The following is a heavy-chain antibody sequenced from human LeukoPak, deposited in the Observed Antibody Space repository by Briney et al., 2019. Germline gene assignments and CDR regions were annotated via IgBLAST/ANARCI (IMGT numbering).Heavy chain of an antibody. CDR3: ARGYSSSWYIWDY. CDR2: IKQDGSEK. V-gene: IGHV3-7*01. Sequence: GGSLRLSCAASGFTFSSYWMSWVRQAPGKGLEWVANIKQDGSEKYYVDSVKGRFTISRDNAKNSLYLQMNSLRAEDTAVYYCARGYSSSWYIWDYWGQGTLVTVSS. J-gene: IGHJ4*02. CDR1: GFTFSSYW. D-gene: IGHD6-13*01.